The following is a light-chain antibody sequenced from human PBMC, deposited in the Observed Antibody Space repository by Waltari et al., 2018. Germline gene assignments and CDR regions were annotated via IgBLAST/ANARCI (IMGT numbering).Light chain of an antibody. Sequence: QSVLTQPPSASEAARKSVTISCSGSNSNIGSNSVSWYQQLPETAPKLLIYYNDRRASGVADSFSGSKSGTSASLAISGLQTEDEADYYCAAWDDSLSGLLFGGGTRLTVL. V-gene: IGLV1-47*02. CDR1: NSNIGSNS. CDR3: AAWDDSLSGLL. J-gene: IGLJ2*01. CDR2: YND.